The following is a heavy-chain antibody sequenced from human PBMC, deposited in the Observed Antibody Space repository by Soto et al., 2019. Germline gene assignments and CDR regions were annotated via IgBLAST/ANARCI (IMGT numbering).Heavy chain of an antibody. CDR2: INPKNGGT. CDR3: ARDRENIIDRRTYYFNYGLDV. V-gene: IGHV1-2*02. CDR1: GYTFTGYY. J-gene: IGHJ6*02. D-gene: IGHD1-20*01. Sequence: WASVKVSCKASGYTFTGYYVHWVRQAPGQGLEWMGWINPKNGGTSYAQKFQGRVTLTRDTSIITTYMEVSSLSSDDTAVYYCARDRENIIDRRTYYFNYGLDVWGQGTTVTVSS.